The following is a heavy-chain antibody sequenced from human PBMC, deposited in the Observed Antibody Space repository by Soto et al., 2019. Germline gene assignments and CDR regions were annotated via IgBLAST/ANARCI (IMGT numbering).Heavy chain of an antibody. J-gene: IGHJ4*02. V-gene: IGHV1-46*02. CDR1: GYMFYSYY. Sequence: ASVKVSCKASGYMFYSYYMHWVRQAPGQGLEWMGLINPSGGSTTYAQDFQGRITLTRDTSTSTVYMELSSLKSEDTAVYYCARVARVVTRRYNFDYWGQGTLVTVSS. CDR2: INPSGGST. CDR3: ARVARVVTRRYNFDY. D-gene: IGHD2-21*02.